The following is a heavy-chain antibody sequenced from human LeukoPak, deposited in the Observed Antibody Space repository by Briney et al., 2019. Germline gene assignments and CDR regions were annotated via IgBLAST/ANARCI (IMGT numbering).Heavy chain of an antibody. CDR1: GYTFTGYY. V-gene: IGHV1-2*02. CDR3: ARGEYSSSSGVPN. D-gene: IGHD6-6*01. Sequence: GESLKVSCKASGYTFTGYYMHWVRQAPGQGLEWMGWINPNSGGTNYAQKFQGRVTMTRDTSISTAYMELSRLRSDDTAVYYCARGEYSSSSGVPNWGQGTLVTVSS. CDR2: INPNSGGT. J-gene: IGHJ4*02.